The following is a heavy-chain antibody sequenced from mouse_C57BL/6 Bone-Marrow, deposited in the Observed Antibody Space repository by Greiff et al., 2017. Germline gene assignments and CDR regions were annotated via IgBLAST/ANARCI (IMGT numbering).Heavy chain of an antibody. Sequence: QVQLQQPGAELVMPGASVKLSCKASGYTFTSYWMPWVKQRPGQGLEWIGEIDPSDSYTNYNQKFKGKSTLTVDQSSSTAYMQLSSLTSEDSAVYYCASPNWDGAMDYWGQGTSVTVSS. D-gene: IGHD4-1*02. J-gene: IGHJ4*01. CDR1: GYTFTSYW. V-gene: IGHV1-69*01. CDR2: IDPSDSYT. CDR3: ASPNWDGAMDY.